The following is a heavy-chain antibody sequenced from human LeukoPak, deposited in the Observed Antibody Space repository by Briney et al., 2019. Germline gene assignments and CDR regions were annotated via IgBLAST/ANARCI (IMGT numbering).Heavy chain of an antibody. V-gene: IGHV4-34*01. Sequence: SETLSLTCAVYGGSFSGYYWSWIRQPPGEGLEWIGEINHSGSTNYNPSLKSRVTISVDTSKNQFSLKLSSVTAADTAVYYCARAAEALRFLPWGQGTLVTVSS. J-gene: IGHJ5*02. D-gene: IGHD3-3*01. CDR1: GGSFSGYY. CDR2: INHSGST. CDR3: ARAAEALRFLP.